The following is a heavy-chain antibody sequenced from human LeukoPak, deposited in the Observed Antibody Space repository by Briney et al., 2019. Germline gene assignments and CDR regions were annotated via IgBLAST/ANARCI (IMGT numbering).Heavy chain of an antibody. CDR3: ARDVGVAATIFRDGENWFDP. D-gene: IGHD3-3*01. V-gene: IGHV1-2*02. CDR1: GYSFTCYY. J-gene: IGHJ5*02. CDR2: INPNSGAT. Sequence: ASVKVSCKASGYSFTCYYMHWVRQAPGQGLEWMGWINPNSGATMYTQKFQGRVTMTRDTSISTVYMEVKRLRSDNTTVYYCARDVGVAATIFRDGENWFDPWGQGTLVTVSP.